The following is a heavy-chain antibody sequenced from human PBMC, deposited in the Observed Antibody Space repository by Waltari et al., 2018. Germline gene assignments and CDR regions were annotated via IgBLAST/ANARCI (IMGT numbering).Heavy chain of an antibody. J-gene: IGHJ3*02. Sequence: EVQLVESGGGLVKPGGSLRLSCAASGFTFSSYSMNWVRQAPGKGLEWVSSISSSSSYIYYADSVKGRFTISRDNAKNSLYLQMNSLRAEDTAVYYCARDEVAAAGTSFDIWGQGTMVTVSS. V-gene: IGHV3-21*01. D-gene: IGHD6-13*01. CDR1: GFTFSSYS. CDR3: ARDEVAAAGTSFDI. CDR2: ISSSSSYI.